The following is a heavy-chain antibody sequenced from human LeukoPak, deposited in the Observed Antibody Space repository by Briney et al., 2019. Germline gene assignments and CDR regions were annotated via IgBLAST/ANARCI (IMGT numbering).Heavy chain of an antibody. J-gene: IGHJ4*02. CDR3: IADTPDFARYDFDY. V-gene: IGHV3-15*01. CDR1: GFTFINAW. CDR2: IKGKPDGGTS. D-gene: IGHD1-1*01. Sequence: KPGGSLRLSCAASGFTFINAWMNWVRQAPGKGLEWVGRIKGKPDGGTSDYAATVKGRLTISRDDSKNTLYLQMNSLKNEDTAVYYFIADTPDFARYDFDYWGQGTLVTVSS.